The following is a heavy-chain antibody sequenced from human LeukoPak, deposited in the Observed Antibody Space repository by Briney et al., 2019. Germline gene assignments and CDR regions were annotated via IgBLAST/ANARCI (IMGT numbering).Heavy chain of an antibody. CDR1: GYTFTGYY. Sequence: ASVKVSCKASGYTFTGYYMHWVRQAPGQGLEWMGWINPNSGGTNYAQEFQGRVTMTRDTSISTAYMELSRLRSDDTAVYYCARGGHWYSGYDLYYWGQGTLVTVSS. CDR2: INPNSGGT. V-gene: IGHV1-2*02. CDR3: ARGGHWYSGYDLYY. J-gene: IGHJ4*02. D-gene: IGHD5-12*01.